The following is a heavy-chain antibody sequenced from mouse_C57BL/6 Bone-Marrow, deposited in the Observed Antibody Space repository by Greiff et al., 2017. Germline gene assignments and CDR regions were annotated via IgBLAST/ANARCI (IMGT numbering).Heavy chain of an antibody. V-gene: IGHV5-16*01. J-gene: IGHJ2*01. CDR1: GFTFSDYY. D-gene: IGHD1-1*01. Sequence: DVMLVESEGGLVQPGSSMKLSCTASGFTFSDYYMAWVRQVPEKGLEWVANINYDGSSTYYLDSLKSRFIISRDNAKNILYLQMSSLKSEDTATYYCARDLVTTVSRRGYFDYWGQGTTLTVSS. CDR2: INYDGSST. CDR3: ARDLVTTVSRRGYFDY.